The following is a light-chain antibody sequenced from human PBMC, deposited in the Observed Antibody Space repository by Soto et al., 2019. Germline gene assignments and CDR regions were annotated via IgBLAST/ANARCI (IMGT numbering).Light chain of an antibody. CDR2: ATS. CDR3: QQYNNWHPMT. J-gene: IGKJ1*01. V-gene: IGKV3-15*01. CDR1: QSVNSD. Sequence: EIVMTQSQAILSVSPGERTTLSCRASQSVNSDLAWYQQKPGQAPRLLIYATSTRATGTPARLSGSGSGTEFTLTISSLQTDDFAIYYGQQYNNWHPMTFGQGTKVEIK.